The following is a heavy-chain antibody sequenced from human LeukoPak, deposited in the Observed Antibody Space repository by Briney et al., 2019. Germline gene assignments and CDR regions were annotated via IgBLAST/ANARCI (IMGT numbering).Heavy chain of an antibody. CDR3: AKEAGQDYGALDAFDV. V-gene: IGHV3-21*01. D-gene: IGHD4-17*01. J-gene: IGHJ3*01. Sequence: GGSLRLSCAASGLTFSIYSMNWVRQAPGKGLEWVSSIGGSSSSLYYAESVKGRFTISRDNAKNSLYSQMNSLRAEDTAVYYCAKEAGQDYGALDAFDVWGQGTMVTVSS. CDR1: GLTFSIYS. CDR2: IGGSSSSL.